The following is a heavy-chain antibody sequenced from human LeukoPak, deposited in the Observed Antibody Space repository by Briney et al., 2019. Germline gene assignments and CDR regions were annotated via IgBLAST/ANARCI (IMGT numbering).Heavy chain of an antibody. CDR2: ISGSGGST. J-gene: IGHJ4*02. CDR1: GFTFSSYA. Sequence: GGSLRLSCAASGFTFSSYAMSWVRQAPGKGLEWVSAISGSGGSTYYADSVKGRFTISRDNSKNTLYLQMNSLRAEDTAIYYCATMGTYYYDSSGYLTSHDYWSQGTLVTVSS. CDR3: ATMGTYYYDSSGYLTSHDY. V-gene: IGHV3-23*01. D-gene: IGHD3-22*01.